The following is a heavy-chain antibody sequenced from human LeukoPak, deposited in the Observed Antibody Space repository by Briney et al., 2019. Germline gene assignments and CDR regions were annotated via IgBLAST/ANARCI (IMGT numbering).Heavy chain of an antibody. CDR1: GFTFSSYA. V-gene: IGHV3-23*01. Sequence: PGGSLRLSCAASGFTFSSYAMSWVRQAPGKGLEWVSAISISGGSTYYADSVKGRFTISRDNSKNTLYLQMNSLRADDTAVYHCARGSPIAAAGYNWFDPWGQGTLVTVSS. CDR3: ARGSPIAAAGYNWFDP. J-gene: IGHJ5*02. D-gene: IGHD6-13*01. CDR2: ISISGGST.